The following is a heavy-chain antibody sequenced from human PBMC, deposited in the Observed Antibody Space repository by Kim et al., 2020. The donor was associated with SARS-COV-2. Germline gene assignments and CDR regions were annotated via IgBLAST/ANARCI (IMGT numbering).Heavy chain of an antibody. J-gene: IGHJ5*02. CDR3: AKGQSGYDTPGWWFDP. Sequence: VKGRFTMSSNNAKNSLYLQMNSLRAEDTALYYCAKGQSGYDTPGWWFDPWGQGTLVTVSS. V-gene: IGHV3-9*01. D-gene: IGHD5-12*01.